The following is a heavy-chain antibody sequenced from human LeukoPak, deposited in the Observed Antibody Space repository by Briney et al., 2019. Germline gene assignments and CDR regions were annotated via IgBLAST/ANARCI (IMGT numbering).Heavy chain of an antibody. D-gene: IGHD3-10*01. CDR1: GFRFSRYW. CDR2: IKGDGSEK. J-gene: IGHJ4*02. CDR3: ATSRDESLGFGELY. Sequence: GGSLRLSYAATGFRFSRYWMIWVRQAPGGGLERAANIKGDGSEKSYVGSVKGRCTLSRDNAKNSLYLQMNSLRAEDTAVYYCATSRDESLGFGELYWGQGTLVTDSS. V-gene: IGHV3-7*01.